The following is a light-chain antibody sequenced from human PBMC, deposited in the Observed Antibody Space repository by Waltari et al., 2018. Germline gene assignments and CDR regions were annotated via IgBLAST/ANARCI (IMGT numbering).Light chain of an antibody. J-gene: IGKJ4*01. CDR2: KAS. Sequence: DIQMTQSPSTLSASVGDRVTITCRASQSISNWLAWYQQKPGKAPTLLLYKASTLERGVPSSFSGSGSWTEFTLTISSLQPDDFATYYCQQYNSYSLLTFGGGTKVEIK. CDR1: QSISNW. CDR3: QQYNSYSLLT. V-gene: IGKV1-5*03.